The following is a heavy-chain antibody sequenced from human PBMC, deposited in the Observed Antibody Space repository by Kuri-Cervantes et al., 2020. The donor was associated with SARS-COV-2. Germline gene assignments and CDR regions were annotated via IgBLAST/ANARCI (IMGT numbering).Heavy chain of an antibody. V-gene: IGHV4-34*01. CDR2: INHSGST. Sequence: GSLRLSCAVYGGSFSGYYWSWIRQPPGKGLEWIGEINHSGSTNYNPSLKSRVTISVDTSKNQFSLKLSSVTAADTAVYFCASSLIVRGDQYYFDSWGQGILVTVSS. D-gene: IGHD3-10*01. CDR3: ASSLIVRGDQYYFDS. J-gene: IGHJ4*02. CDR1: GGSFSGYY.